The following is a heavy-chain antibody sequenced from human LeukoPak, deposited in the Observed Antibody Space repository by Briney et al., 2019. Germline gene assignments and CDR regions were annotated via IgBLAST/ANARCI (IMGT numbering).Heavy chain of an antibody. J-gene: IGHJ4*02. D-gene: IGHD3-22*01. Sequence: KTSETLSLTCTVSGGSISSYYWSWIRQPPGKGLEWIGYIYYSGSPNYNPSLKSRVTISVDTSKNQFSLKLSSVTAADTAVYHCARGGRGRYYYDSSGYSNSDYWGQGTLVTVSS. V-gene: IGHV4-59*01. CDR1: GGSISSYY. CDR3: ARGGRGRYYYDSSGYSNSDY. CDR2: IYYSGSP.